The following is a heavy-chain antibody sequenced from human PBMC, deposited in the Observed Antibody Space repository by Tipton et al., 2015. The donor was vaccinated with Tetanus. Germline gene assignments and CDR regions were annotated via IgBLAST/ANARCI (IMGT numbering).Heavy chain of an antibody. CDR2: VNQAGNT. J-gene: IGHJ6*02. Sequence: TLSLTCAVYGGSFTDYSWSWIRQPPGQGLEWIGEVNQAGNTDYIPSLKGRVTMSLDTSKSQLSLNLSSVTAADTAVYYCARGLRTRIYDSSGYSFRYFYGMDVWGLGATVTVSS. D-gene: IGHD3-22*01. CDR3: ARGLRTRIYDSSGYSFRYFYGMDV. CDR1: GGSFTDYS. V-gene: IGHV4-34*01.